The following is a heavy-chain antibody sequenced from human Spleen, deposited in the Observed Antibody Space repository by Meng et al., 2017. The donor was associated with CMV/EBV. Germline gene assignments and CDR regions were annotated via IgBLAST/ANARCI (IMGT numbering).Heavy chain of an antibody. J-gene: IGHJ5*02. CDR1: GFTLSSYA. CDR3: AKDGYSYGFNWFDP. Sequence: SGFTLSSYAMSWVRQAPGKGLEWVSAISGSGGSTYYADSVKGRFTISRDNSKNTLYLQMNSLRAEDTAVYYCAKDGYSYGFNWFDPWGQGTLVTVSS. CDR2: ISGSGGST. V-gene: IGHV3-23*01. D-gene: IGHD5-18*01.